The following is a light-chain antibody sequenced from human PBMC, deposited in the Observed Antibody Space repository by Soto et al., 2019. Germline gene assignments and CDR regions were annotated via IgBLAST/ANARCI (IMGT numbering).Light chain of an antibody. CDR3: NPFKTTNTPWV. V-gene: IGLV2-14*01. CDR2: EVN. Sequence: QSVLSQPASVSGSPGQSITISCTGTSSDVGFYNFVSWYQHLPGKAPKVILYEVNGRPSGISNRFSGSKSGNTASLTISGLQPEDEGDYYCNPFKTTNTPWVFGGGTKVTVL. CDR1: SSDVGFYNF. J-gene: IGLJ3*02.